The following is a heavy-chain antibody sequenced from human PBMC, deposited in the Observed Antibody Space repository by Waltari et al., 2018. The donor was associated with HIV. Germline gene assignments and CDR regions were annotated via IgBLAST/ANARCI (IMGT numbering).Heavy chain of an antibody. D-gene: IGHD5-18*01. J-gene: IGHJ6*02. CDR2: IYTGGST. V-gene: IGHV3-66*01. CDR1: GFTVSSNY. CDR3: ASPDTTMVHGHYYFYHMDV. Sequence: EVQLVESGGGLVQPGGSLRLSCAASGFTVSSNYMSWVRQAPGKGLDGVSLIYTGGSTYYADAVKGRFTISRDNSKNTLYLQMNSLRAEDTAVYYCASPDTTMVHGHYYFYHMDVWGQGTTVTVSS.